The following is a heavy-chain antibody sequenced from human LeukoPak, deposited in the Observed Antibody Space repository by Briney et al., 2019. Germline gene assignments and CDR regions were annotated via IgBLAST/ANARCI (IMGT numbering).Heavy chain of an antibody. D-gene: IGHD5-12*01. Sequence: GGSLRLSCAASGFTFSDYYMSWIRQAPGKGLEWVSAISYDGKNIHYADSVKGRFTISRDNSRNTVYLQMNSLRVEDTAVYYCARTYSRESGYDFVFHYWGQGTRVTVSS. CDR1: GFTFSDYY. CDR3: ARTYSRESGYDFVFHY. V-gene: IGHV3-33*08. J-gene: IGHJ4*02. CDR2: ISYDGKNI.